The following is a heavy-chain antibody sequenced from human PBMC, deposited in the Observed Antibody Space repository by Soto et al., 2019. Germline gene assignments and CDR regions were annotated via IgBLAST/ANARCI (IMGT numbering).Heavy chain of an antibody. CDR3: ARDLGAAAGTYITAFDI. Sequence: SVKVSCKASGGTFSSYAISWVRQAPGQGLEWMGGIIPIFGAANYAQKFQGRVTITADESTSTAYMELSSLRSEDTAVYYCARDLGAAAGTYITAFDIWGQGTMVTVSS. D-gene: IGHD6-13*01. J-gene: IGHJ3*02. CDR1: GGTFSSYA. CDR2: IIPIFGAA. V-gene: IGHV1-69*13.